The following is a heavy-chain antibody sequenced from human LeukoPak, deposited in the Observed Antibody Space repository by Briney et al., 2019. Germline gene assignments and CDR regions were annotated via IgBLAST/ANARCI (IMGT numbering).Heavy chain of an antibody. CDR2: IYSGGST. CDR1: GFTVSSNY. J-gene: IGHJ4*02. CDR3: ARVGSGWYFSY. V-gene: IGHV3-53*01. D-gene: IGHD6-19*01. Sequence: GGSLRLSCAASGFTVSSNYMSWVRQAPGKGLEWVSVIYSGGSTYYADSVKGRFTISRDNFKNTLYLQMNSLRAEDTAVYYCARVGSGWYFSYWGQGTLVTVSS.